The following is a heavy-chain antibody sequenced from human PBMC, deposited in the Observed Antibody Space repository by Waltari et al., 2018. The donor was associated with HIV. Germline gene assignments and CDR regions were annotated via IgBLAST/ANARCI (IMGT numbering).Heavy chain of an antibody. CDR2: MNPNSGNT. Sequence: QVQLVQSGAEVTKPGASVKVSCKASGYTFTSYDITWVRQATGQGLEWMGWMNPNSGNTGYAQKFQGRVTMTRNTSISTAYMELSSLRSEDTAVYYCARAVVPAAMQRFLRRDYYYGMDVWGQGTTVTVSS. D-gene: IGHD2-2*01. J-gene: IGHJ6*02. V-gene: IGHV1-8*01. CDR3: ARAVVPAAMQRFLRRDYYYGMDV. CDR1: GYTFTSYD.